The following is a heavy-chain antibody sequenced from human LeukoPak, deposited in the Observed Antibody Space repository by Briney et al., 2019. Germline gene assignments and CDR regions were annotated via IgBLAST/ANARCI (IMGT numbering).Heavy chain of an antibody. V-gene: IGHV3-48*03. Sequence: GGSLRLSCAASGFTFSSYAMSWVRQAPGKGLEWVSYISSSGSTIYYADSVKGRFTISRDNAKNSLYLQMNSLRAEDTAVYYCARAYGDYDWYFDLWGRGTLVTVSS. CDR2: ISSSGSTI. CDR1: GFTFSSYA. CDR3: ARAYGDYDWYFDL. J-gene: IGHJ2*01. D-gene: IGHD4-17*01.